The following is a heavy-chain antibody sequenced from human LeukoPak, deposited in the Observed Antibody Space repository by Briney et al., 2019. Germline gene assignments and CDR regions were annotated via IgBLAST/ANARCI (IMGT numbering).Heavy chain of an antibody. Sequence: ASVTVSCMASGYTFTSYYMHWVRQAPGQGLEWMGIINPSGGSTSYAQKFQGRVTMTRDTSTSTVYMELSSLRSEDTAFYYCARDRVVVVTNGGHAFDIWGQGTMVTVSS. CDR1: GYTFTSYY. CDR3: ARDRVVVVTNGGHAFDI. D-gene: IGHD2-21*02. J-gene: IGHJ3*02. V-gene: IGHV1-46*01. CDR2: INPSGGST.